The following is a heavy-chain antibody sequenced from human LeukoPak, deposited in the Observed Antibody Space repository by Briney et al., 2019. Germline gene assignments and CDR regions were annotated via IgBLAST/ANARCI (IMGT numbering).Heavy chain of an antibody. CDR3: ARDPIAYYYDSSGYSYYYYYGMDV. CDR2: ISSSSSYI. CDR1: GFTFSSYS. V-gene: IGHV3-21*01. J-gene: IGHJ6*02. D-gene: IGHD3-22*01. Sequence: KPGGSLRLSCAASGFTFSSYSMNWVRQAPGKGLEWVSSISSSSSYIYYADSVKGRFTISRDNAKNSLYLQMNSLRAEDTAVYYCARDPIAYYYDSSGYSYYYYYGMDVWGQGTTVTVSS.